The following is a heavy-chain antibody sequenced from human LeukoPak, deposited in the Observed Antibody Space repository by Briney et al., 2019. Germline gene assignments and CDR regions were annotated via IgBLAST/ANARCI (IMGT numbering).Heavy chain of an antibody. CDR2: IWYDGSNK. CDR1: GFTFSSYG. Sequence: GRSLRLSCAASGFTFSSYGMHWVRQAPGKGLEWVAVIWYDGSNKYYADSVKGRFTISRDNSKNTLYLQMNSLRAEDTAVYYCARDCGITRVRGADYWGQGTLVTVSS. V-gene: IGHV3-33*01. D-gene: IGHD3-10*01. CDR3: ARDCGITRVRGADY. J-gene: IGHJ4*02.